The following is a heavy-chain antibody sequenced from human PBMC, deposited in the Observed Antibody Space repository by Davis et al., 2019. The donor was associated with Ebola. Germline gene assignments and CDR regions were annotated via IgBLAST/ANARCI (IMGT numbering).Heavy chain of an antibody. CDR2: IYPDDSDT. J-gene: IGHJ4*02. D-gene: IGHD4-17*01. CDR1: GYTFTNYW. CDR3: ARYMTTATNGASYYFDY. V-gene: IGHV5-51*01. Sequence: GESLKISCKGSGYTFTNYWIGWVRQLPGKGLEWMGIIYPDDSDTRYSPSFQGQVTISADKSISTAYLQWSSLKASDTAMYYCARYMTTATNGASYYFDYWGQGTLVTVSS.